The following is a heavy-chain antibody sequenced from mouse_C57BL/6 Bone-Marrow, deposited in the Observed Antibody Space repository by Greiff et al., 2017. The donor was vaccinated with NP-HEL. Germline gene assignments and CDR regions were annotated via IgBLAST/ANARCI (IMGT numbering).Heavy chain of an antibody. CDR1: GFTFSDYG. Sequence: EVKLVESGGGLVKPGGSLKLSCAASGFTFSDYGMHWVRQAPEKGLEWVAYISSGSSTIYYADTVKGRFTISRDNAKNTLFLQMTSLRSEDTAMYYCARELRPPFDYWGQGTTLTVSS. CDR3: ARELRPPFDY. D-gene: IGHD1-2*01. CDR2: ISSGSSTI. V-gene: IGHV5-17*01. J-gene: IGHJ2*01.